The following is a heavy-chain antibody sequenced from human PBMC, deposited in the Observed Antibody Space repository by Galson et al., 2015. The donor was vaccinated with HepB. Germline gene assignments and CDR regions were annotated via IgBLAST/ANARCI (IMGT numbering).Heavy chain of an antibody. D-gene: IGHD4-23*01. CDR3: ARVVRAGAAYFDY. Sequence: SVKVSCKASGYTFSTYGISWVRQAPGQGLEWMGWISGYNGNTNYAQKLQGRVTMSTDTPTSTAYMELRSLRSDGTAVYYCARVVRAGAAYFDYWGQGTLVTVSS. J-gene: IGHJ4*02. CDR2: ISGYNGNT. CDR1: GYTFSTYG. V-gene: IGHV1-18*01.